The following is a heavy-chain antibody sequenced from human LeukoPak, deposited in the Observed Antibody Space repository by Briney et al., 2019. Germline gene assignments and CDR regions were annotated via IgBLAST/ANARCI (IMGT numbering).Heavy chain of an antibody. Sequence: GASVKVSCKASGYTFTSFYIHWVRQAPGQGLEWMGKINPSGGSTSYAQKFQGRVTMTRDTSTSTVYMELSSLRSEDTAVYYCARTMVDGGTNYWGQGSLVTVSS. D-gene: IGHD1-1*01. CDR2: INPSGGST. CDR3: ARTMVDGGTNY. V-gene: IGHV1-46*01. J-gene: IGHJ4*02. CDR1: GYTFTSFY.